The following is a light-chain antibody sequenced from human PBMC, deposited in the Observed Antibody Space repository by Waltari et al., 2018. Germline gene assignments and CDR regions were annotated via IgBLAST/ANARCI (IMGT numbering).Light chain of an antibody. V-gene: IGLV2-23*02. J-gene: IGLJ3*02. CDR1: TSDVGSGNL. CDR3: CSYRIGSTPGV. CDR2: EVT. Sequence: SALTQPASVSGSLGQSITISCSGSTSDVGSGNLVSWYQQFPGTVPKLIIYEVTKRASGVASRVSGSKSGNMSSRTISGLQPEDEADYYCCSYRIGSTPGVFGGGTKVTVL.